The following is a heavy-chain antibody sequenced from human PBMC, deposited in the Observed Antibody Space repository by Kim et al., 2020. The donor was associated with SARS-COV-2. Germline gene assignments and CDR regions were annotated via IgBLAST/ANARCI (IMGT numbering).Heavy chain of an antibody. D-gene: IGHD2-2*01. J-gene: IGHJ4*02. CDR3: ARGKNVVAPYYFDY. CDR2: IYYSGST. CDR1: GGSISSYY. V-gene: IGHV4-59*01. Sequence: SETLSLTCTVSGGSISSYYWSWIRQPPGKGLEWIGYIYYSGSTNYNPSLKSRVTISVDTSKNQFSLKLSSVTAADTAVYYCARGKNVVAPYYFDYWGQGT.